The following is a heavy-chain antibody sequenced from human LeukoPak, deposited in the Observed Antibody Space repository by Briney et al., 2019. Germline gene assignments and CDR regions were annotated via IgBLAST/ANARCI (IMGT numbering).Heavy chain of an antibody. Sequence: QPGGSLRLSCAASGFTFSSYGMSWVRQAPGKGLEWVSAISGSGGSTYYADSVKGRFTISRGNSKNTLYLQMNSLRAEDTAVYYCAKSCKRIFGRWFDPWGQGTLVTVSS. J-gene: IGHJ5*02. CDR2: ISGSGGST. CDR3: AKSCKRIFGRWFDP. D-gene: IGHD3-10*01. CDR1: GFTFSSYG. V-gene: IGHV3-23*01.